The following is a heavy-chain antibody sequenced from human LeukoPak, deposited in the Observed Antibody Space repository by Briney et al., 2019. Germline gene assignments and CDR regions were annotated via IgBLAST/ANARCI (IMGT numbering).Heavy chain of an antibody. Sequence: SETLSLTCAVYGGSFSGYYWSWIRQPPGKGLGWIGEINHSGSTNYNPSLKSRVTISVDTSKNQFSLKLSSVTAADTAVYYCARGPLLGELKYYYYYGMDVWGQGTTVTVSS. CDR1: GGSFSGYY. CDR3: ARGPLLGELKYYYYYGMDV. D-gene: IGHD3-10*01. J-gene: IGHJ6*02. CDR2: INHSGST. V-gene: IGHV4-34*01.